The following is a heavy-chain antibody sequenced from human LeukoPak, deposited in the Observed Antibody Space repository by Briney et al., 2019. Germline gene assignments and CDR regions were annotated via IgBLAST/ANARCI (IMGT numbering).Heavy chain of an antibody. V-gene: IGHV4-38-2*02. J-gene: IGHJ5*02. CDR2: S. D-gene: IGHD6-13*01. CDR3: AREGDSSSVGWFDP. CDR1: VTPSAVVTT. Sequence: SETCPSPALPLVTPSAVVTTGAGSGSPQGRGWSGLGVSSRVTISVDTSKNQFSLKLSSVTAADTAVYYCAREGDSSSVGWFDPWGQGTLVTVSS.